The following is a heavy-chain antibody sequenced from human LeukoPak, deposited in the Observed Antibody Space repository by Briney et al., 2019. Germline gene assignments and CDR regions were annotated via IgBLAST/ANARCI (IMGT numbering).Heavy chain of an antibody. V-gene: IGHV3-33*08. D-gene: IGHD6-19*01. Sequence: GGSLRLSCAASGFTFSSYAMTWVRQAPGKGLKWVAVILYDGSNKYYADSVKGRFTISRDNSKNTLYLQMNSLRAEDTAVYYCARVSTVSGWSFDYWGQGTLVTVSS. J-gene: IGHJ4*02. CDR2: ILYDGSNK. CDR1: GFTFSSYA. CDR3: ARVSTVSGWSFDY.